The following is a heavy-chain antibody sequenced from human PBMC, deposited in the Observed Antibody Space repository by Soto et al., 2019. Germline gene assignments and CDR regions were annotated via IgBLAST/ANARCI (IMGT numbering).Heavy chain of an antibody. CDR2: IYYSGST. CDR3: ARHEGRREGWPRFHAFDI. CDR1: GGSISSSSYY. J-gene: IGHJ3*02. D-gene: IGHD6-19*01. Sequence: SETLSLTCTVSGGSISSSSYYWGWIRQPPGKGLEWIGSIYYSGSTYYNPSLKSRVTISVDTSKNQFSLKLSSVTAADTAVYYCARHEGRREGWPRFHAFDIWGQGTMVTVSS. V-gene: IGHV4-39*01.